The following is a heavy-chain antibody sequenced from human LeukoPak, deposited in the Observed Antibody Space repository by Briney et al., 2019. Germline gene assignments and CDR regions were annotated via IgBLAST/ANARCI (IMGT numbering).Heavy chain of an antibody. J-gene: IGHJ4*02. CDR3: ARLSPQRDFWSGYLDY. V-gene: IGHV3-30-3*01. CDR2: ISYDGSRK. Sequence: PGGSLRLSCAASGFTFSTYTIHWVRQAPGKGLEWVALISYDGSRKYYAVSVKGRFTISRDNSKNTLYLQMNSLRDEDTAEYYCARLSPQRDFWSGYLDYWGQGALVTVSS. CDR1: GFTFSTYT. D-gene: IGHD3-3*01.